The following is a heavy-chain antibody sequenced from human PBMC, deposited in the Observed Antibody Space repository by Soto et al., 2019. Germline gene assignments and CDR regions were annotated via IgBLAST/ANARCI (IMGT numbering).Heavy chain of an antibody. CDR2: ISWNSGSI. CDR3: AKDKGVGYCSGGSCPRGLYYYYGMDV. CDR1: GFTFDDYA. Sequence: PGGSLRLSCAASGFTFDDYAMHWVRQAPGKGLEWVSGISWNSGSIGYADSVKGRFTISRDNAKNSLYLQMNSLRAEDTALYYCAKDKGVGYCSGGSCPRGLYYYYGMDVWGQGTTVTVSS. D-gene: IGHD2-15*01. J-gene: IGHJ6*02. V-gene: IGHV3-9*01.